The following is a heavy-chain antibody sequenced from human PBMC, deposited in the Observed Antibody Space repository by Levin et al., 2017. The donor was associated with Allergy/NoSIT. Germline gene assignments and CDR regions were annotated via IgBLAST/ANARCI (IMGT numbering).Heavy chain of an antibody. V-gene: IGHV3-7*01. CDR1: GFTFDNFW. Sequence: GGSLRLSCVASGFTFDNFWMNWVRQAPGKGLEWVANINQYGSGKNPVDSVKGRFTISRDNAKNTLDLQMSSLRAEATAVYFCGRGGSGGGGVFDFWGQGILVNVSA. D-gene: IGHD2-8*02. CDR3: GRGGSGGGGVFDF. CDR2: INQYGSGK. J-gene: IGHJ4*02.